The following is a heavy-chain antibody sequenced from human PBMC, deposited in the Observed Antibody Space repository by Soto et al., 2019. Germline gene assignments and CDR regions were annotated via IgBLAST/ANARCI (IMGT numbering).Heavy chain of an antibody. CDR2: ISAYNGNT. J-gene: IGHJ4*02. D-gene: IGHD6-19*01. Sequence: ASVKVSCKASGYTFTSYGISWVRQAPGQGLEWMGWISAYNGNTNYAQKLQGRVTMTTDTSTSTAYMELRSLRSDDTAVYYCAIVALEGAVAGPLDYWGQGTLVTVSS. CDR3: AIVALEGAVAGPLDY. CDR1: GYTFTSYG. V-gene: IGHV1-18*01.